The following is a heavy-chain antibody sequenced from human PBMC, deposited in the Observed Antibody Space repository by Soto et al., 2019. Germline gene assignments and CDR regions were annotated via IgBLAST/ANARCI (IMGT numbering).Heavy chain of an antibody. CDR1: GGTFSSYT. CDR2: IIPILGIA. J-gene: IGHJ6*04. D-gene: IGHD3-22*01. Sequence: QVQLVQSGAEVKKPGSSVKVSCKASGGTFSSYTISWVRQAPGQGLEWMGRIIPILGIANYAQKFQGRVTITADKSTSTAYMELRSLRSEDTAVYYCARDPIVVVSYLNYSMDVWGEGATVTVAS. CDR3: ARDPIVVVSYLNYSMDV. V-gene: IGHV1-69*08.